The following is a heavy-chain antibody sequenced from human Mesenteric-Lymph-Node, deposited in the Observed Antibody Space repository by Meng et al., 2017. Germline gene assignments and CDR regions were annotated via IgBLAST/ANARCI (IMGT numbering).Heavy chain of an antibody. CDR2: IYYSGST. CDR3: ARQSGYFDY. Sequence: QGQLREQSPGLVKPSETLSLTCTVSGGSISSYYWSWIRQPPGKGLEWIGHIYYSGSTNYNPSLKSRVTISVDTSKNQFSLRLSSVTATDTAVYYCARQSGYFDYWGQGTLVTVSS. CDR1: GGSISSYY. J-gene: IGHJ4*02. V-gene: IGHV4-59*08. D-gene: IGHD3-10*01.